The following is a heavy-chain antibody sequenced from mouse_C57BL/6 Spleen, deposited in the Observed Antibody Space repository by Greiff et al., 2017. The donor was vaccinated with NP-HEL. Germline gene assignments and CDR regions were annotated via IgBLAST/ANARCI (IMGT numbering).Heavy chain of an antibody. V-gene: IGHV1-15*01. J-gene: IGHJ3*01. CDR3: TRSSDYDWFAY. CDR2: IDPETGGT. Sequence: QVQLQQSGAELVRPGASVTLSCKASGYTFTDYEMHWVKQTPVHGLEWIGAIDPETGGTAYNQKFKGKARLTADKSSSTAYMELRSLTSEDSAVYYCTRSSDYDWFAYWGQGTLVTVSA. CDR1: GYTFTDYE. D-gene: IGHD2-4*01.